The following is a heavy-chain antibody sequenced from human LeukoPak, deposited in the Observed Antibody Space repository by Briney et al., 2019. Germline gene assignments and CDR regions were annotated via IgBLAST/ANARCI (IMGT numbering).Heavy chain of an antibody. Sequence: SETLSLTCAVYGGSFSGYYWSWIRQPPGKGLEWIGEINRSGSTNYNPSLKSRVTISVDTSKNQFSLKLSSVTAADTAVYYGAREGSAFDYWGQGTLVTVSS. V-gene: IGHV4-34*01. CDR1: GGSFSGYY. CDR2: INRSGST. D-gene: IGHD1-26*01. CDR3: AREGSAFDY. J-gene: IGHJ4*02.